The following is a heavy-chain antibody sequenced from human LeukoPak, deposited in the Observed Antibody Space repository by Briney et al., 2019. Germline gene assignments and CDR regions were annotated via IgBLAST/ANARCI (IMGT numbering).Heavy chain of an antibody. Sequence: GASVKVSCKASGYTFTGYYMHWVRQAPGQGLEWMGWINPNSGGTNYAQKFQGRVTMTRDTSISTAYMELSRLRSDDTAVYYCARVLSVGSSSSWKTPNYWGQGTLVTVSS. CDR1: GYTFTGYY. V-gene: IGHV1-2*02. J-gene: IGHJ4*02. CDR2: INPNSGGT. CDR3: ARVLSVGSSSSWKTPNY. D-gene: IGHD6-13*01.